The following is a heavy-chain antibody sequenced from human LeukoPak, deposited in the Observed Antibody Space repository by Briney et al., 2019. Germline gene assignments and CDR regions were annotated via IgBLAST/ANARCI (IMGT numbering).Heavy chain of an antibody. V-gene: IGHV4-30-4*01. CDR1: GGSISSGDYY. D-gene: IGHD3-16*02. CDR2: IYYSGST. J-gene: IGHJ4*02. Sequence: SQTLSLTCTVSGGSISSGDYYWSWIRQPPGKGLEWIGYIYYSGSTYYNPSLKSRVTISVDTSKNQFSLKLSSVTAADTAVYYCARGWYDYVWGSYRFDIFDYWGQGTLVTVSS. CDR3: ARGWYDYVWGSYRFDIFDY.